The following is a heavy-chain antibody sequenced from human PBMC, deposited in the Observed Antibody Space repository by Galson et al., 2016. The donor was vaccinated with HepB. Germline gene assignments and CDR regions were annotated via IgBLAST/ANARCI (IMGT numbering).Heavy chain of an antibody. V-gene: IGHV1-18*01. J-gene: IGHJ4*02. CDR2: IGVYNGNT. CDR3: ARALYDYVWGGYPYYFDY. D-gene: IGHD3-16*02. Sequence: SVKVSCKAYDYPFTTYGITWVRQAPGQGLEWIGWIGVYNGNTDYAQKLQGRVSLTTDTSTSTAYVDLGSLRSDDTAVYFCARALYDYVWGGYPYYFDYWGQGTLVTVSS. CDR1: DYPFTTYG.